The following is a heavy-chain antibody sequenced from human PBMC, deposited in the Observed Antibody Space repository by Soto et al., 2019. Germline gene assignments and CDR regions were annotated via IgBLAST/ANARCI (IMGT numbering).Heavy chain of an antibody. CDR2: IYYSGST. J-gene: IGHJ5*02. CDR3: AREVRFLEWLPPRDNWFDP. V-gene: IGHV4-59*01. Sequence: SETLSLTCTVSGGSISSYYWSWIRQPPGKGLEWIGYIYYSGSTNYNPSLKSRVTISVDTSKNQFSLKLSSVTAADTAVYYCAREVRFLEWLPPRDNWFDPWGQGTLVTVSS. D-gene: IGHD3-3*01. CDR1: GGSISSYY.